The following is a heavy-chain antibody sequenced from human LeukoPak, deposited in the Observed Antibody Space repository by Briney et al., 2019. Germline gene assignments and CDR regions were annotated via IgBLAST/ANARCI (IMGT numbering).Heavy chain of an antibody. CDR2: IYSSGST. Sequence: SETLSLTCTVSGDSISSYYWSWIRQPAGKGLEWIGRIYSSGSTNYNPSLKSRVTMSVDTSKNQFSLKLSSVTAADTAVYFCARGWGSELPNTFDYWGQGTLVTVSS. CDR1: GDSISSYY. V-gene: IGHV4-4*07. D-gene: IGHD3-16*01. J-gene: IGHJ4*02. CDR3: ARGWGSELPNTFDY.